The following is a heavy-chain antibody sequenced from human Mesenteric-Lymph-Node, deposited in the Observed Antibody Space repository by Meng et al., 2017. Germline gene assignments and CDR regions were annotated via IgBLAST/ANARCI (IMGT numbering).Heavy chain of an antibody. Sequence: GESLKISCAVSGFTFSSYAMSWVRQAPGKGLECVATITHDGSGKYYVGSVKGRFTISRDNAEKSLYLQMNSLRAEDTAVYYCARDSSGYYDDWYFDLWGRGTLVTVSS. CDR3: ARDSSGYYDDWYFDL. V-gene: IGHV3-7*01. D-gene: IGHD3-22*01. CDR1: GFTFSSYA. CDR2: ITHDGSGK. J-gene: IGHJ2*01.